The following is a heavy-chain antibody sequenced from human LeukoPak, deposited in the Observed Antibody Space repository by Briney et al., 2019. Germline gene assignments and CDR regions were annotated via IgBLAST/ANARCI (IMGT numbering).Heavy chain of an antibody. CDR3: ARGIRFFDY. V-gene: IGHV4-34*01. J-gene: IGHJ4*02. CDR1: GGSFSGYY. Sequence: SETLSLTCAVYGGSFSGYYWSWIRQPPGKGLEWIGEINHSGSTNYNPSLKSRVTISVDTSKNQFSLKLSSVTAADTAVYYCARGIRFFDYWGQGTLITVSS. CDR2: INHSGST. D-gene: IGHD3-3*01.